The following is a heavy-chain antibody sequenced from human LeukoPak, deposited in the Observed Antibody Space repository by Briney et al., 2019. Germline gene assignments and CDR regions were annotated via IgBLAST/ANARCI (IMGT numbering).Heavy chain of an antibody. CDR2: ITSSGTTI. CDR1: GFTLSDHY. D-gene: IGHD4-17*01. Sequence: KTGGSLRLSCTVSGFTLSDHYMIWFRKSPGRGLEWISWITSSGTTIDYADSVKGRFTISRDNTKDSIYLQMNSLRADDTAVYYCARDPDYGDPYWGQGTLVTVSS. J-gene: IGHJ4*02. V-gene: IGHV3-11*01. CDR3: ARDPDYGDPY.